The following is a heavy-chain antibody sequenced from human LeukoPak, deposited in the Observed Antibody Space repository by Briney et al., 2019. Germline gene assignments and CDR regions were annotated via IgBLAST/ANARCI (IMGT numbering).Heavy chain of an antibody. J-gene: IGHJ4*02. CDR1: GGSISSYY. CDR2: IYYSGST. V-gene: IGHV4-59*01. D-gene: IGHD6-19*01. CDR3: ARGSRYSSGWYEDY. Sequence: SETLSLTCTVSGGSISSYYWSWIRQPPGKGLEWIGYIYYSGSTNYNPSLKSRVTISVDTSKNQFSLKLSSVTAADTAVYYCARGSRYSSGWYEDYWGQGTLVTVSS.